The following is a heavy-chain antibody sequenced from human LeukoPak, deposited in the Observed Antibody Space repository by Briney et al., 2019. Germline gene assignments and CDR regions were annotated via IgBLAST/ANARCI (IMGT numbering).Heavy chain of an antibody. Sequence: GGSLRLSCASSGLTFSSYEMNWVRQAPGKGLEWVSYISSSGSTIYYADSVKGRFTISRDNSKNTLYLQMNSLRAEDTAVYYCTKRRSDCSGGQGCGDYWGQGTLVTVSP. V-gene: IGHV3-48*03. D-gene: IGHD2-15*01. J-gene: IGHJ4*02. CDR3: TKRRSDCSGGQGCGDY. CDR1: GLTFSSYE. CDR2: ISSSGSTI.